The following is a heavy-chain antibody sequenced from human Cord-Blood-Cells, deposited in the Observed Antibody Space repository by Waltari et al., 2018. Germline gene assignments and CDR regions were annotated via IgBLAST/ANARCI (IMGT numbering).Heavy chain of an antibody. Sequence: QVQLVQSGAEVKKPGSSVKVSCKASGGTFSSYAISWVRQAPGQGLEWMGGIITIFGRANYAQKFQGSVTIIADESSSTAYMELRSLRSEDTAVYYCAGVGVTGELGYWYFDLWGRGTLDTVSS. J-gene: IGHJ2*01. CDR3: AGVGVTGELGYWYFDL. CDR1: GGTFSSYA. D-gene: IGHD7-27*01. V-gene: IGHV1-69*01. CDR2: IITIFGRA.